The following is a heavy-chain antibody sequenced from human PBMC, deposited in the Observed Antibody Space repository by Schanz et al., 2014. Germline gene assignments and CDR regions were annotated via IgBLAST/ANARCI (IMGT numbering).Heavy chain of an antibody. V-gene: IGHV1-18*01. CDR3: AKAEYDILTGSYSRLDP. CDR1: GYTFTTYA. Sequence: QDQLLQSGAAVKKPGASVRVSCKASGYTFTTYAMSWVRQAPGQGLEWVGWISVYTGNTKYGQKVQGRVTMTADTSTNTAYMELRSLRSDDTAVYYCAKAEYDILTGSYSRLDPWGQGTLVTVSS. CDR2: ISVYTGNT. D-gene: IGHD3-9*01. J-gene: IGHJ5*02.